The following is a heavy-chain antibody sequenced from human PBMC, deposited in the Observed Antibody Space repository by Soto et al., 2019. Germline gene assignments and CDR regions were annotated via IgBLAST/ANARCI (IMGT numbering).Heavy chain of an antibody. CDR2: IIPILGIA. J-gene: IGHJ4*02. CDR1: GGTFSSYT. D-gene: IGHD4-17*01. CDR3: ARRKPDDYGDPFDY. Sequence: SVKVSCKASGGTFSSYTISWVRQAPGQGLEWMGRIIPILGIANYAQKFQGRVTITADKSTSTAYMELSSLRSEDTAVYYCARRKPDDYGDPFDYWGQGTLVTVSS. V-gene: IGHV1-69*02.